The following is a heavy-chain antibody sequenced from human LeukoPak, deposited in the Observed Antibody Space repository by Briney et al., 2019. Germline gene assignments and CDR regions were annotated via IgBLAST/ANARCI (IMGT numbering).Heavy chain of an antibody. CDR2: IIPILGIA. J-gene: IGHJ5*02. D-gene: IGHD3-10*01. CDR1: GGTFSSYT. CDR3: ALPYYGSGSLNWFDP. V-gene: IGHV1-69*02. Sequence: GSSVKVSFKASGGTFSSYTISWVRQAPGQGLEWMGRIIPILGIANYAQKFQGRVTITADKSTSTAYMELSSLRSEDTAVYYCALPYYGSGSLNWFDPWGQGTLVTVSS.